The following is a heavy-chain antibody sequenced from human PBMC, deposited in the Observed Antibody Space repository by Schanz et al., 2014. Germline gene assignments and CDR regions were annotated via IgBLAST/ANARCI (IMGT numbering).Heavy chain of an antibody. J-gene: IGHJ4*02. CDR2: LYIGGGST. V-gene: IGHV3-53*01. D-gene: IGHD3-3*01. CDR1: GFTVSTNY. CDR3: ARDKGGYYPFDY. Sequence: VQLVESGGGVVQPGNSLRLSCAVSGFTVSTNYMSWVRQAPGKGLEWVSSLYIGGGSTRYADSVKGRFIISRDSSKNTLFLQMNSLRADDTAVYFCARDKGGYYPFDYWGQGTLVTVSS.